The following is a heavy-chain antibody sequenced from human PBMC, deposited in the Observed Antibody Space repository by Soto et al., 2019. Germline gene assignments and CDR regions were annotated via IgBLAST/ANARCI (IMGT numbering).Heavy chain of an antibody. D-gene: IGHD2-8*01. V-gene: IGHV3-33*01. CDR1: GFTFSSYG. J-gene: IGHJ6*02. CDR3: ARDPFILMVYARGYYGMDV. Sequence: VPPGGSLRLSCAASGFTFSSYGMHWVRQAPGKGLEWVAVIWYDGSNKYYADSVKGRFTISRDNSKNTLYLQMNSLRAEDTAVYYCARDPFILMVYARGYYGMDVWGQGTTVTVSS. CDR2: IWYDGSNK.